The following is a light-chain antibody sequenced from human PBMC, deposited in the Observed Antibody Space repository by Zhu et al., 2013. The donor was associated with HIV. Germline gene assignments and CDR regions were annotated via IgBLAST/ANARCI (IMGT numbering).Light chain of an antibody. CDR3: QQYGSSPEN. CDR2: GAS. CDR1: PSASTSY. Sequence: EIVLTQSPGTLSLSPGESATLSCRASPSASTSYFAWYQVKPGQPPRLLIYGASSRAAGIPDRFSGSGSGTDFTLTISRVEPEDSAVYYCQQYGSSPENFGQGTKLEIK. V-gene: IGKV3-20*01. J-gene: IGKJ2*01.